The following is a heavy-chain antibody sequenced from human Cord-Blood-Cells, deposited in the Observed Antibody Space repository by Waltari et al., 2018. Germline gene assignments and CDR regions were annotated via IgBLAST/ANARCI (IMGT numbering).Heavy chain of an antibody. V-gene: IGHV3-53*01. CDR3: ARGPPTVTTYYFDY. CDR1: GFTVSSNS. J-gene: IGHJ4*02. D-gene: IGHD4-4*01. Sequence: EVQLVESGGGLIQPGGSLRLSCAASGFTVSSNSMSWVRQAPGKGLEGVSVIYSGGSTYYADSVKGRFTISRDNSKNTLYLQMNSLRAEDTAVYYCARGPPTVTTYYFDYWGQGTLVTVSS. CDR2: IYSGGST.